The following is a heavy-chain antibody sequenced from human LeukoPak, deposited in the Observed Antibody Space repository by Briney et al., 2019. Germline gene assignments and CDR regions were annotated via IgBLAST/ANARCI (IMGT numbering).Heavy chain of an antibody. CDR3: ARELRDIVVVVAAGDY. D-gene: IGHD2-15*01. Sequence: ASVKVSCKASVYTFTGYYMHWVRQAPGQGLEGMGWINPNSGGTNYAQKFQGRVTMTRDTPISTAYMELSRLRYDDTAVYYCARELRDIVVVVAAGDYWGQGTLVTVSS. J-gene: IGHJ4*02. CDR1: VYTFTGYY. V-gene: IGHV1-2*02. CDR2: INPNSGGT.